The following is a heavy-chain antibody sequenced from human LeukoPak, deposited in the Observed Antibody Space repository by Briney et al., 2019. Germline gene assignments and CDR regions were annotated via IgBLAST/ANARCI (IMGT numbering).Heavy chain of an antibody. D-gene: IGHD7-27*01. V-gene: IGHV3-21*01. CDR1: GFTFSSYS. CDR3: ARAGDILLVSYFPYYGMDV. CDR2: ISISSSYI. Sequence: GGSLRLSCAASGFTFSSYSMNWVRQAAGKGREWVSSISISSSYIYYADSVKGRFTISRDNAKNSLYLQINSLRADDTAVYYCARAGDILLVSYFPYYGMDVWGQGTTVIVSS. J-gene: IGHJ6*02.